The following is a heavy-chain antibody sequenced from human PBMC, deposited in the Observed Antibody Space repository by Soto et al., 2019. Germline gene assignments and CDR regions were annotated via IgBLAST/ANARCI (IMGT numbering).Heavy chain of an antibody. D-gene: IGHD6-13*01. V-gene: IGHV4-4*02. CDR2: IYHSGST. CDR1: SGSISSSNW. Sequence: QVQLQESGPGLVKPSGTLSLTCAVSSGSISSSNWWSWVRQPPGKGLEWIGEIYHSGSTNYNPSLKGRVTISVDKSKNQFSLKLSSVTAADTAVYYCARSGNLRIAAHDPFDYWGQGTLVTVSS. J-gene: IGHJ4*02. CDR3: ARSGNLRIAAHDPFDY.